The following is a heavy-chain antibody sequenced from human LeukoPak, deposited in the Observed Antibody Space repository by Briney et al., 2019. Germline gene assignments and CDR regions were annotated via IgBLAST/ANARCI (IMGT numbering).Heavy chain of an antibody. CDR2: IYTSGST. Sequence: SETLSLTCTVSGGSISSGSYYWSWIRQPAGKGLEWIGRIYTSGSTNYNPSLKSRVTISVDTSKNQFSLKLSSVTAADTAVYYCARDQRMEGFDYWGQGTLVTVSS. CDR3: ARDQRMEGFDY. D-gene: IGHD2-15*01. V-gene: IGHV4-61*02. J-gene: IGHJ4*02. CDR1: GGSISSGSYY.